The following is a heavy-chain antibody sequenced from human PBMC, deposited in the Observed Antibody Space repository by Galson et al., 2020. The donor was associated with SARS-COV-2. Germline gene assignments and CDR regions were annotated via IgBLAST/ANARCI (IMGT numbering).Heavy chain of an antibody. V-gene: IGHV3-30*04. Sequence: GESLKISCAASGFTFSNYAMHWVRQAPGKGLEWVAVISYDGGNKYYADSVKGRFTISRDNSKNTLCLQMNSLRDEDTAVYYCARAKDFWSGYQVLFDYWGQGTLVTVSS. CDR1: GFTFSNYA. D-gene: IGHD3-3*01. J-gene: IGHJ4*02. CDR3: ARAKDFWSGYQVLFDY. CDR2: ISYDGGNK.